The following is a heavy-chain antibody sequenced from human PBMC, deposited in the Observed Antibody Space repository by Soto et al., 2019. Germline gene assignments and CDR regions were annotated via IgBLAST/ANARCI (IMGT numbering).Heavy chain of an antibody. Sequence: QVQLMQSGAEVKKPGASVKVSCKASGDTFTNYYIHWVRQAPGQGLEWMGTVNPSGGHTTYSRNLLGRVTMTRDTSTSTLYMELTSVTSDDTAVYYCARGGRVVVVTAAFDYWGQGTLVTVSS. CDR2: VNPSGGHT. CDR1: GDTFTNYY. V-gene: IGHV1-46*01. CDR3: ARGGRVVVVTAAFDY. J-gene: IGHJ4*02. D-gene: IGHD2-21*02.